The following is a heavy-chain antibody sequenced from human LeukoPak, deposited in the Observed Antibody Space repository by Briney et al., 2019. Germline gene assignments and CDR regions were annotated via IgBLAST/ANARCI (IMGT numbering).Heavy chain of an antibody. D-gene: IGHD3-10*01. CDR1: GFTFSSYA. CDR2: IYSGGST. V-gene: IGHV3-23*03. Sequence: PGGSLRLSCAASGFTFSSYAMSWVRQAPGKGLEWVSVIYSGGSTYYADSVKGRFTISRDNSKNTLYLQMNSLRAEDTAVYYCAKALYYYGSGIYAFDIWGQGTMVTVSS. J-gene: IGHJ3*02. CDR3: AKALYYYGSGIYAFDI.